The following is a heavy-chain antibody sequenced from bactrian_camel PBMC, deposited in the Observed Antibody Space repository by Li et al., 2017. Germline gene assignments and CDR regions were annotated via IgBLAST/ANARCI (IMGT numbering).Heavy chain of an antibody. D-gene: IGHD3*01. CDR1: GVIYSSYC. CDR2: MSSCGGSP. V-gene: IGHV3S1*01. CDR3: VKDLWGEDY. J-gene: IGHJ4*01. Sequence: HVQLVESGGGSVQTGGSLRLSCVASGVIYSSYCMGWFRKAPGKEREAVTLMSSCGGSPYYADAVKGRFTISQDNAKNMVYLQMNSLKPEDTAVYYCVKDLWGEDYWGQGTQVTVS.